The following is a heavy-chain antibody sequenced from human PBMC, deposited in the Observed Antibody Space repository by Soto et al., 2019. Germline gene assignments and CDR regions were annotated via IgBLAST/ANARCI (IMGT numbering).Heavy chain of an antibody. CDR2: IKHDGSER. CDR1: GFRFNTNW. CDR3: ARELSWSGRDY. D-gene: IGHD3-10*01. J-gene: IGHJ4*02. V-gene: IGHV3-7*01. Sequence: EVQLVESGGGLVQPGGSLRLSCAASGFRFNTNWWRWVRQAPGKGLEWVANIKHDGSERNHVDSVRGRFTISIDNAKSSLYLQMNSLRVEDTAVYYCARELSWSGRDYWGQGTLVIVSP.